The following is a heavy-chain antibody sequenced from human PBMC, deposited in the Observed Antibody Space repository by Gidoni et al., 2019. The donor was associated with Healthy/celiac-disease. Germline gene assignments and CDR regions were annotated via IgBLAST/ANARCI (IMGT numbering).Heavy chain of an antibody. V-gene: IGHV3-23*01. J-gene: IGHJ6*02. D-gene: IGHD3-3*01. Sequence: EVQLLESGGGLVQPGGSLRLSCPPSGFTFSSYALRWVRQAPGKGLEWVCAVSGSGGSTYYADSVKGRFTISRDNSKNTLYLQMNSLRAEDTAVYYCAKSSGSGYEPNYYYYGMDVWGQGTTVTVSS. CDR2: VSGSGGST. CDR1: GFTFSSYA. CDR3: AKSSGSGYEPNYYYYGMDV.